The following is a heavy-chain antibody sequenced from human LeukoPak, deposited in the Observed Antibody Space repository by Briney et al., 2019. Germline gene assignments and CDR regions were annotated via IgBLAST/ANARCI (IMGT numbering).Heavy chain of an antibody. CDR1: GGSIITTNW. CDR2: VHLNGAT. D-gene: IGHD3-10*01. CDR3: ARIYLVREIFITGDYYYGMDV. Sequence: SGTLSLTCAVSGGSIITTNWWSWVRPPPGKVLEWIGEVHLNGATHYNPPLKSRVTISVDTSKNQFSLKLSSVTAADTAMYYCARIYLVREIFITGDYYYGMDVWGQGTTVTVSS. V-gene: IGHV4-4*02. J-gene: IGHJ6*02.